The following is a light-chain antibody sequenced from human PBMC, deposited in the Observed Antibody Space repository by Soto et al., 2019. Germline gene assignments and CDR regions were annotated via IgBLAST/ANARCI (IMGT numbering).Light chain of an antibody. CDR1: SSDVGNYNL. V-gene: IGLV2-14*02. Sequence: QSALTQPASVSGSPGQSITISCTGTSSDVGNYNLVSWYQHHPGKAPKLIIYEVYKRPSGVPDRFSGSKSGNTAALTVSGLQAEDEADYYCSSYVGTNSYVFGTGTKLTVL. CDR2: EVY. J-gene: IGLJ1*01. CDR3: SSYVGTNSYV.